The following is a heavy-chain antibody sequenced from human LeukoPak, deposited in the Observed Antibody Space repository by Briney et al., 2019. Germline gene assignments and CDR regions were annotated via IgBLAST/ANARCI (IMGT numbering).Heavy chain of an antibody. V-gene: IGHV1-69*04. Sequence: SVKVSCKASGGTFSSYAISWVRQAPGQGLEWRGRIIPILGIANYAQRFQGRVTITADKSTSTAYMELSSLRSEDTAVCYCARDPVVREYQLLDYYYYGMDVWGQGTTVTVSS. CDR3: ARDPVVREYQLLDYYYYGMDV. CDR1: GGTFSSYA. CDR2: IIPILGIA. D-gene: IGHD2-2*01. J-gene: IGHJ6*02.